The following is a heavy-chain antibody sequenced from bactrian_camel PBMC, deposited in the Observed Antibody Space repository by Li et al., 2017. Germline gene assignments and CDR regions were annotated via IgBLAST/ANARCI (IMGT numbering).Heavy chain of an antibody. CDR2: IEPDGTT. CDR1: GHTGTGYC. D-gene: IGHD1*01. CDR3: AFGPRRDWSPCRIGAAQHSS. Sequence: VQLVESGGGSVQVGEFLRLSCAASGHTGTGYCMGWSRRAPGKEREGVAAIEPDGTTSVSDFVKGRFTISKDKATNTLYLEMNSLEPEDTAMYYCAFGPRRDWSPCRIGAAQHSSWGQGTQVTVS. V-gene: IGHV3S55*01. J-gene: IGHJ4*01.